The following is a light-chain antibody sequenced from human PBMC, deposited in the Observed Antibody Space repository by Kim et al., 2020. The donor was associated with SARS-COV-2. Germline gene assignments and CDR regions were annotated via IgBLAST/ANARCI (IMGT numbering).Light chain of an antibody. J-gene: IGKJ4*01. Sequence: SLSPGERATLSCRASQSISSYLAWYQHKPGQAPRLVIYDASKRATGIPARFSGSGSGTDFTLTISSLEPEDFAIYYCQQRSNWLAFGGGTKLEIK. CDR3: QQRSNWLA. CDR1: QSISSY. V-gene: IGKV3-11*01. CDR2: DAS.